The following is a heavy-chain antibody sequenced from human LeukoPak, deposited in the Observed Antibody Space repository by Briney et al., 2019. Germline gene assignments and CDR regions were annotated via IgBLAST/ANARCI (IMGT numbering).Heavy chain of an antibody. CDR2: ICYSGNT. Sequence: MASETLSLTCTVSGDSISSTSNCWGWIRQPPGKGLEWIGSICYSGNTYYNPSLKSRVTISVETSKNQFSLKVSSVTAADTAVYYCARDGAEYFFDYWGQGTLVTVSS. CDR3: ARDGAEYFFDY. V-gene: IGHV4-39*07. J-gene: IGHJ4*02. CDR1: GDSISSTSNC. D-gene: IGHD4/OR15-4a*01.